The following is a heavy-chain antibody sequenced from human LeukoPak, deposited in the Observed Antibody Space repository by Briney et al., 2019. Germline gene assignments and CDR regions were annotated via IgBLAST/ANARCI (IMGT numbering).Heavy chain of an antibody. Sequence: SGTLSLTCAVSGGSISGSNWWSWVRQPPGKGLEWIGEIYHSGSTNYNPSLKSRVTISVDKSKNQFSLKLSSVTAADTAVYYCATALGGSGGSCYSCGMDVWGKGTTVTVSS. CDR2: IYHSGST. V-gene: IGHV4-4*02. J-gene: IGHJ6*04. CDR1: GGSISGSNW. CDR3: ATALGGSGGSCYSCGMDV. D-gene: IGHD2-15*01.